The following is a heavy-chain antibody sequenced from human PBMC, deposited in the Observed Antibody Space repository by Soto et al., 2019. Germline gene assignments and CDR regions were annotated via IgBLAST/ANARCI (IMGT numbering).Heavy chain of an antibody. J-gene: IGHJ5*02. CDR3: ARDPGYGDKNWFDP. Sequence: GASVKVSCKASGGTFSSYAISWVRQAPGQGLEWMGGIIPIFGTANYAQKFQGRVTITADESTSTAYMELSSLRSEDTAVYYCARDPGYGDKNWFDPWGQGTLVTVSS. CDR1: GGTFSSYA. CDR2: IIPIFGTA. D-gene: IGHD5-12*01. V-gene: IGHV1-69*13.